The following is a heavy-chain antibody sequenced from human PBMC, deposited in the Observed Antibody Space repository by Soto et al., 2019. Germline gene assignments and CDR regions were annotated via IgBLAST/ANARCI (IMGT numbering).Heavy chain of an antibody. V-gene: IGHV1-8*01. CDR1: GYIFTTYD. J-gene: IGHJ4*02. CDR3: ACPATKQQLVINFDY. CDR2: MMPDSGNT. D-gene: IGHD6-13*01. Sequence: GASVKVSCKASGYIFTTYDINWMRQAPGQGLEWLGWMMPDSGNTGYAQKFQGRVTITADESTSTAYMELSSLRSEDTAAYYCACPATKQQLVINFDYWGQGTLVTVSS.